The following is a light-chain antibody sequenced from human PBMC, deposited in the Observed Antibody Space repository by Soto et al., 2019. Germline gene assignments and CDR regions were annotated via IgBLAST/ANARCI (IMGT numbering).Light chain of an antibody. Sequence: EIQMTQSPSPLSGSVGDRVTITCRASQTISSWLAWYQQKPGKAPKLLIYKASTLKSGVPSRFSGSGSGTECTLTISSLQPDDVATYYCQHYNRYSEAFGQGTKVDI. CDR3: QHYNRYSEA. CDR1: QTISSW. J-gene: IGKJ1*01. V-gene: IGKV1-5*03. CDR2: KAS.